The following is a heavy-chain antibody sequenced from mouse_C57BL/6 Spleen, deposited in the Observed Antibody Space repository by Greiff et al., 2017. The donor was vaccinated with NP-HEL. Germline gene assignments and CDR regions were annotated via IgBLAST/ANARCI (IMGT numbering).Heavy chain of an antibody. J-gene: IGHJ1*03. V-gene: IGHV5-16*01. CDR1: GFTFSDYY. D-gene: IGHD1-1*01. CDR2: INYDGSST. Sequence: EVQVVESEGGLVQPGSSMKLSCTASGFTFSDYYMAWVRQVPEKGLEWVANINYDGSSTYYLDSLKSRCIISRDNAKNILYLQMSSLKSEDTATYYCARDYYGSFDVRGTGTTVTVSS. CDR3: ARDYYGSFDV.